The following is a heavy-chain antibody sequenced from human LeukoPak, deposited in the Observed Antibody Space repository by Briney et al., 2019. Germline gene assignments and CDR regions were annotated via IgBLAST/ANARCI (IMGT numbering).Heavy chain of an antibody. J-gene: IGHJ5*02. CDR1: GYTFTGYY. Sequence: EASVKVSCTASGYTFTGYYMHWVRQAPGQGLEWMGWINSNSGGTNYAQKFQGRVTMTRDTSISTAYMELSRLRSDDTAVYYCARGTYYYGSGNQNWFDPWGQGTLVTVSS. D-gene: IGHD3-10*01. CDR2: INSNSGGT. CDR3: ARGTYYYGSGNQNWFDP. V-gene: IGHV1-2*02.